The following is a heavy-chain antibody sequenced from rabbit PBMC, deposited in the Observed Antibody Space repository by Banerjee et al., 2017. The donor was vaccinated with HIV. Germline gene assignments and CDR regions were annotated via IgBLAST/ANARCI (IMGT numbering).Heavy chain of an antibody. CDR2: IYTGNGNT. CDR3: ARDLAGVIGWNFNL. D-gene: IGHD4-1*01. Sequence: QEQLVESGGGLVQPGGSLKLSCKASGFDFSTYYMSWVRQAPGKGLEWIGCIYTGNGNTHYASWAKGRFTISKTSSTTVTLQMTSLTAADTATYFCARDLAGVIGWNFNLWGPGTLVTVS. V-gene: IGHV1S45*01. CDR1: GFDFSTYY. J-gene: IGHJ4*01.